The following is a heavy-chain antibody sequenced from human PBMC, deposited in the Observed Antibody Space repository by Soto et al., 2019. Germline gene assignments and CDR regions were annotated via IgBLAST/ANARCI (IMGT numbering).Heavy chain of an antibody. CDR3: ARVPVYCSGGSCYSWFDP. V-gene: IGHV4-30-2*01. CDR1: GGSISSGVYS. CDR2: IYHSGIT. J-gene: IGHJ5*02. Sequence: PSETLSLTCAVSGGSISSGVYSWSWIRHPPGKGLEWIGYIYHSGITYYNPSLKSRVTISVDRSKNQFSLKLSSVTAADTAVYYCARVPVYCSGGSCYSWFDPWGQGTLVTVSS. D-gene: IGHD2-15*01.